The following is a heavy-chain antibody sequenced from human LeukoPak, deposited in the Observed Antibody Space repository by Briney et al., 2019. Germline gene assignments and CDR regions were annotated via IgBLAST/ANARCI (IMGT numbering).Heavy chain of an antibody. V-gene: IGHV1-46*01. CDR3: ARERRTGNWFDP. CDR1: GYTFTSYY. Sequence: GASVKVSCKASGYTFTSYYMHWVRQAPGQGLEWMGIINPSGGSTSYAQKFQGRVTMTRDTSISTAYMELSRLRSDDTAVYYCARERRTGNWFDPWGQGTLVTVSS. D-gene: IGHD1-1*01. CDR2: INPSGGST. J-gene: IGHJ5*02.